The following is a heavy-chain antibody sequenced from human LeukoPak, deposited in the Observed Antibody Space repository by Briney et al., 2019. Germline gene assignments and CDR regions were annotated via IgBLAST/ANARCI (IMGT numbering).Heavy chain of an antibody. D-gene: IGHD2-2*01. CDR1: GFPFSSYE. V-gene: IGHV3-48*03. CDR3: ARGQRPQYTSTWDNWFDP. J-gene: IGHJ5*02. CDR2: ISSSGNKI. Sequence: GGSLRLSCAASGFPFSSYEMNWVRQAPGKRLQWVSYISSSGNKIYYAASVKGRFTISGDNAKNSLYLQIDSLRAEDTAVYYCARGQRPQYTSTWDNWFDPWGQGTQVTVSS.